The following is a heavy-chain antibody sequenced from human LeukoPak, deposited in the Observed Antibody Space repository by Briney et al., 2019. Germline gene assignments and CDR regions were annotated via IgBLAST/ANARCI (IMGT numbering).Heavy chain of an antibody. CDR3: ARGYQLGSYLWFDP. CDR2: INHSGST. D-gene: IGHD2-2*01. Sequence: GSLRLSCVASGFTFSNYWMTWVRQAPGKGLEWIGEINHSGSTNYNPSLKSRVTISVDTSKNQFSLKLSSVTAADTAVYFCARGYQLGSYLWFDPWGQGTLVTVSS. J-gene: IGHJ5*02. CDR1: GFTFSNYW. V-gene: IGHV4-34*01.